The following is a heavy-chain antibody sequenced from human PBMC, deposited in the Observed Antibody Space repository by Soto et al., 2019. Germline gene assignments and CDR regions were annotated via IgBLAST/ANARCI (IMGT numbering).Heavy chain of an antibody. CDR3: ARRYSSAFDI. Sequence: SETLSLTCTMSGGSISSSSYYWVWIRQPPGKGLDWIGTVYYTGNTFYNPSLKSRVTMSVDTSKNQFSLKLNSVTAADTAVYYCARRYSSAFDIWGQGTMVTVSS. CDR1: GGSISSSSYY. D-gene: IGHD6-13*01. J-gene: IGHJ3*02. V-gene: IGHV4-39*01. CDR2: VYYTGNT.